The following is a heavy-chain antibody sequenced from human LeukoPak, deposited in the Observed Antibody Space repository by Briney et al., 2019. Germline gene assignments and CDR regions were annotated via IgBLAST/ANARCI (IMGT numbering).Heavy chain of an antibody. CDR2: IYFSGTT. CDR1: GDSITLTSYY. J-gene: IGHJ5*02. V-gene: IGHV4-39*01. Sequence: SETLSLTCSVSGDSITLTSYYWAWIHQPPGKGLEWIGSIYFSGTTNYNPSLQSRVIMSVDTSRNQFSLILSSLTATDTAVYYCARQIRYTYDPNWFHPWSQGALVTVSS. D-gene: IGHD2-2*02. CDR3: ARQIRYTYDPNWFHP.